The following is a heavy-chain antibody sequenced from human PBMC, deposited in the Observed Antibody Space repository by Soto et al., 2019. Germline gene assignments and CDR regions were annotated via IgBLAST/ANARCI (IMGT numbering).Heavy chain of an antibody. D-gene: IGHD6-19*01. V-gene: IGHV1-3*01. Sequence: QVQLVQSGAEVKKPGASVKVSCKASGYTFTSYAIHWVRQAPGQRLEWMGWINAGNGNTKYSQKFQDRVTITRDTSASTAYMELSSLRSEDTGVYYCARDLGGWPDYRGQGTLVTVSS. J-gene: IGHJ4*02. CDR2: INAGNGNT. CDR3: ARDLGGWPDY. CDR1: GYTFTSYA.